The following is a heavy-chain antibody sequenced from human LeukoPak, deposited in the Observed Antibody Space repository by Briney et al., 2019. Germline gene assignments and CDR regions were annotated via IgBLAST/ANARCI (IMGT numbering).Heavy chain of an antibody. CDR1: GLTFSSYG. Sequence: GGSLRLSCAASGLTFSSYGMSWVRQAPGKGLEWVSDISGSGGSTYYADSVKGRFTISRDNSKNTLYLQMNSLRAEDTVVYDCAKRTFSGWYPGTFDYWGQGTLVTVSS. D-gene: IGHD6-19*01. CDR2: ISGSGGST. J-gene: IGHJ4*02. CDR3: AKRTFSGWYPGTFDY. V-gene: IGHV3-23*01.